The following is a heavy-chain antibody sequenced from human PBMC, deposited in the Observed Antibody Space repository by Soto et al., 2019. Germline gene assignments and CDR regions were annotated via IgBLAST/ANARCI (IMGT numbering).Heavy chain of an antibody. J-gene: IGHJ5*02. V-gene: IGHV1-8*01. CDR3: ARYIFGQGFKA. D-gene: IGHD3-3*02. CDR1: GDTFTNFD. CDR2: MRADSGHS. Sequence: QVQVVQPGTEVRKPGASVKVSCETSGDTFTNFDLNWVRQASGQGLEWIGWMRADSGHSGHARKFQGRVSMTRDTSRRTAYMELSSPRAEDTAVYYCARYIFGQGFKAWGQGTLVFVSS.